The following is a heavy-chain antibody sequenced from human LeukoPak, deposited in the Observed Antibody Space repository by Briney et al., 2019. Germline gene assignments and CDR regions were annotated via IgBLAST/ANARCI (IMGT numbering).Heavy chain of an antibody. CDR3: ARDGDTVLTRGYYYYMDV. J-gene: IGHJ6*03. CDR1: GFSLSSYA. Sequence: GGSLRLSCTVSGFSLSSYAMNWVRQAPGKGLEWVSSISSSSSYIYYVDSVKGRFTISGDNAKKSLYLQMNSLRAEDTALYYCARDGDTVLTRGYYYYMDVWGKGTTVTVSS. CDR2: ISSSSSYI. D-gene: IGHD4-23*01. V-gene: IGHV3-21*01.